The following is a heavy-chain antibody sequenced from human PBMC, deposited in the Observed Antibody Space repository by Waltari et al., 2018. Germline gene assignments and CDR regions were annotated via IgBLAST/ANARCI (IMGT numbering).Heavy chain of an antibody. CDR3: GREYDITTGYYIGESR. J-gene: IGHJ4*02. V-gene: IGHV3-11*01. CDR1: GFPFSDNY. D-gene: IGHD3-9*01. Sequence: QVQLVESGGGLVKPGGSLKLACESSGFPFSDNYMSWSRQAPGKGGGGWSYLSTGGGIRDCADCAKCRFTISVENAKNSRYLEMNSLRAESTAVYDCGREYDITTGYYIGESRWGQGTLVTVSS. CDR2: LSTGGGIR.